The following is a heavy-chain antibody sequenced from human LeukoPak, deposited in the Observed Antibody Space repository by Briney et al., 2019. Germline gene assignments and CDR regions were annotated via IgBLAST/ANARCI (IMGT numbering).Heavy chain of an antibody. CDR3: ARDAGRYFDWLGY. Sequence: GGSLRLSCAASGFTFSSYGMHWVRQAPGKGLEWVAVICYDGSNKYYAESVKGRFTIYRDNSKNTLYLQMNSLRADDTAVYYCARDAGRYFDWLGYWGQGTLVTVSS. D-gene: IGHD3-9*01. J-gene: IGHJ4*02. V-gene: IGHV3-33*01. CDR2: ICYDGSNK. CDR1: GFTFSSYG.